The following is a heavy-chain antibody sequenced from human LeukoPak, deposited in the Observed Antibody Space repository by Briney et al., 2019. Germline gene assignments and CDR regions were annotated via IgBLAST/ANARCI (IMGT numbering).Heavy chain of an antibody. Sequence: GGSLRLSCAASGFTFSSYSMNWVRQAQGKGLEWVSSISSGSSYIYFADSVKGRFTISRDNAKNSLYLQMNSLRAEDTAVYYCARAPWGDLIVLVPAAKDYYYMDVWGRGTTVTVSS. J-gene: IGHJ6*03. CDR3: ARAPWGDLIVLVPAAKDYYYMDV. D-gene: IGHD2-2*01. V-gene: IGHV3-21*01. CDR1: GFTFSSYS. CDR2: ISSGSSYI.